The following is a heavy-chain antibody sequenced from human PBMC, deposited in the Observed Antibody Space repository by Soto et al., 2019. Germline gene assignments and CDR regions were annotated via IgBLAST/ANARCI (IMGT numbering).Heavy chain of an antibody. J-gene: IGHJ6*02. Sequence: PSETLSLTCTVSGGSISSYYWSWIQQPPGKGLEWIGYIYYSGSTNYNPSLKSRVTISVDTSKNQFSLKLSSVTAADTAVYYCARGHRLVSPFYYYYGMDVWGQGTTVTVSS. D-gene: IGHD3-9*01. V-gene: IGHV4-59*01. CDR2: IYYSGST. CDR1: GGSISSYY. CDR3: ARGHRLVSPFYYYYGMDV.